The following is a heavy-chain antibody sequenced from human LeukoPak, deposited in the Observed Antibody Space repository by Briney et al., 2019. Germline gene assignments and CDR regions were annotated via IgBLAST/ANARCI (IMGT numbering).Heavy chain of an antibody. CDR3: ARDRNYFDA. CDR1: GYNFDSYG. Sequence: ASVKVSCKTSGYNFDSYGISWVRQAPGQGLEWLGWISVYNGKTNYTQNFQGRVILTTDTSTSTVYLELKSLTSDDTAVYYCARDRNYFDAWGQGTLVTVSS. V-gene: IGHV1-18*01. J-gene: IGHJ4*02. CDR2: ISVYNGKT.